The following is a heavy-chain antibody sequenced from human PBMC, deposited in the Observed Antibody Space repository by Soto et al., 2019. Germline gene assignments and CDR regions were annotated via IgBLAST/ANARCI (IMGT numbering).Heavy chain of an antibody. CDR2: INPSGGST. CDR3: ASGGSSGWYFQH. D-gene: IGHD6-19*01. Sequence: ASVKVSCKAPGYTFTIYYMHWVRQAPGQGLEWMGIINPSGGSTSYAQKFQGRVTMTRDTSTSTVYMELSSLRSEDTAVYYCASGGSSGWYFQHWGQGTLVTVSS. V-gene: IGHV1-46*01. CDR1: GYTFTIYY. J-gene: IGHJ1*01.